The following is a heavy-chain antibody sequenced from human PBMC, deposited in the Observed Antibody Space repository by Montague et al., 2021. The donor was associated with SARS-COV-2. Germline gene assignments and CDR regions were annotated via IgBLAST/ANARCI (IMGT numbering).Heavy chain of an antibody. V-gene: IGHV4-39*01. J-gene: IGHJ4*02. CDR3: VREGGSMTFDY. CDR1: GDSITNTRYF. D-gene: IGHD1-26*01. Sequence: SETLSLTCNVSGDSITNTRYFWGWIRQPPGKALEWIGSIYHNGKTYYNPSLERRALLSIDTSKNQFSLRLSSVIASDTAVYYCVREGGSMTFDYWGQGILVTVSS. CDR2: IYHNGKT.